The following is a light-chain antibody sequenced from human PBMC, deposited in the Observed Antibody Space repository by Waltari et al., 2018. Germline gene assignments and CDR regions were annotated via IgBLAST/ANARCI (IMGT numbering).Light chain of an antibody. Sequence: DIQMTQFPSSVSASVGDRVTITCRASQDISRWLAWYQQKPGNAPKFLIYAASNLQSGVPSRFSGTGSGTDFTLTISSLQPEDFATYYCQQANSFPLTFGGGTKVEIK. V-gene: IGKV1-12*01. CDR3: QQANSFPLT. J-gene: IGKJ4*01. CDR1: QDISRW. CDR2: AAS.